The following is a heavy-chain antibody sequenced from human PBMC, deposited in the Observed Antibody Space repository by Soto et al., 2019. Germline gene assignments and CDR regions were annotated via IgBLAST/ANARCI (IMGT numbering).Heavy chain of an antibody. D-gene: IGHD3-10*01. J-gene: IGHJ4*02. V-gene: IGHV1-8*01. CDR2: MNPNSGNT. CDR3: ARGRGGGDGSGVYYFDY. CDR1: GYTFTSYD. Sequence: GASVKVSCKASGYTFTSYDINWVRQATGQGLDWIGWMNPNSGNTGYAQKFQGRVTMTRNTSISTAYMELSSLRSEDTSVYYCARGRGGGDGSGVYYFDYWGQGTLVTVSS.